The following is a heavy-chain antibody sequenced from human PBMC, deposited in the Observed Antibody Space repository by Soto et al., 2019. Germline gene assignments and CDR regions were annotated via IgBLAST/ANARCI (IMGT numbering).Heavy chain of an antibody. V-gene: IGHV3-21*01. CDR2: ISSSSSYI. Sequence: GGSLRLSCAASGFTFSSYSMNWVRQAPGKGLEWVSSISSSSSYIYYADSVKGRFTISRDNAKNSLYLQMNSLRAEDTAVYYCARKKTDLYGDYELAAYNWFDPWGQGTLVTVSS. CDR1: GFTFSSYS. D-gene: IGHD4-17*01. J-gene: IGHJ5*02. CDR3: ARKKTDLYGDYELAAYNWFDP.